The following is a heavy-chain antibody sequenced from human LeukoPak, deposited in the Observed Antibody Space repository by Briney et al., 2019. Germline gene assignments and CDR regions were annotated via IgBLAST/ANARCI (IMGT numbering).Heavy chain of an antibody. D-gene: IGHD5-12*01. Sequence: GGSLRLSCTTSGFSVGDSAMSWVRQAPGKGLEWVSAISGSGGSTYYADSVKGRFTISRDNSKNTLYLQMNSLRAEDTAVYYCARDRGYSGYYDYWGQGTLVTVSS. V-gene: IGHV3-23*01. J-gene: IGHJ4*02. CDR3: ARDRGYSGYYDY. CDR1: GFSVGDSA. CDR2: ISGSGGST.